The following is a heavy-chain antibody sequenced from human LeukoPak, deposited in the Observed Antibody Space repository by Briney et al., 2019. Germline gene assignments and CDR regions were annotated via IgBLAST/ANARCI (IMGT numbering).Heavy chain of an antibody. CDR2: IYYSGST. CDR1: GGSFSGYY. Sequence: SETLSLTCAVYGGSFSGYYWSWIRQPPGKGLEWIGYIYYSGSTNYNPSLKSRVTISVDTSKNQFSLKLSSVTAADTAVYYCAREGSGSSDWGQGTLVTVSS. J-gene: IGHJ4*02. V-gene: IGHV4-59*12. CDR3: AREGSGSSD. D-gene: IGHD1-26*01.